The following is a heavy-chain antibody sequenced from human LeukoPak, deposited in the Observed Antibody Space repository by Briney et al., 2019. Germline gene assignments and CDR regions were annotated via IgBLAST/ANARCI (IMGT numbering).Heavy chain of an antibody. D-gene: IGHD3-3*01. Sequence: GGSLRLSCAASGFTFSSYAMSWVRQAPGKGLEWVSAISGSGGSTYYADSAKGRFTISRDNSKNTLYLQMNSLGAEDTAVYYCAKDLAVEWFFDYWGQGTLVTVSS. J-gene: IGHJ4*02. V-gene: IGHV3-23*01. CDR2: ISGSGGST. CDR3: AKDLAVEWFFDY. CDR1: GFTFSSYA.